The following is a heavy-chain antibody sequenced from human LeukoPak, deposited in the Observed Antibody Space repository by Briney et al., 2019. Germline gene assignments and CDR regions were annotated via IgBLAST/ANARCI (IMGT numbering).Heavy chain of an antibody. V-gene: IGHV4-39*01. D-gene: IGHD3-3*01. Sequence: SETLSLTCTVSGGSISSSSYYWGWIRQPPGKGLEWIGSMYYSGSTYYNPSLKSRVTISVDTSRNQFSLKLSSVTAADTAVYYCARHTTIFGHFGYWGQGTLVTVSS. CDR1: GGSISSSSYY. J-gene: IGHJ4*02. CDR2: MYYSGST. CDR3: ARHTTIFGHFGY.